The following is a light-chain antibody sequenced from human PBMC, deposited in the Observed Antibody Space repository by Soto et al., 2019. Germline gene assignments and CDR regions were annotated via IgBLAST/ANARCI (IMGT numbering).Light chain of an antibody. V-gene: IGKV3-20*01. Sequence: EIVLTQSPGTLSLSPGERAALSCRASQRLSSSSLAWYQQKPGHGPRLLIYDASRRATGIPDRFSATESGTDFTLTINSLEPEDFAVYICQQYDNTPWTFGQGTRVEIK. CDR2: DAS. J-gene: IGKJ1*01. CDR1: QRLSSSS. CDR3: QQYDNTPWT.